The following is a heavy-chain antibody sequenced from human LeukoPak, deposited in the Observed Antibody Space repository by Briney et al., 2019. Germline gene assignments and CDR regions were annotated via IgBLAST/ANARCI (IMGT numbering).Heavy chain of an antibody. CDR3: ARGPLLKWWSQELDNYFDY. CDR1: GFTLSSYA. D-gene: IGHD2-15*01. V-gene: IGHV3-48*03. CDR2: ISSSGSTI. J-gene: IGHJ4*02. Sequence: QSGGSLRLSCAASGFTLSSYAMSWVRQGPGKGLEWVSYISSSGSTIYYADSVKGRFTISRDNAKNSLYLQMNSLRAEDTAVYYCARGPLLKWWSQELDNYFDYWGQGTLVTVSS.